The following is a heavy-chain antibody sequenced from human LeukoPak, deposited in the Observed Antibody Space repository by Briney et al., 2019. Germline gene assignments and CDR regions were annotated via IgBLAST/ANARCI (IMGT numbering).Heavy chain of an antibody. Sequence: ASVKVSCKASGFMFTKYGISWVRQAPGQGLEWVGWISGYNGDTNYAQKLQGRVTMTTDTSTTTAYMELRSLRSDDTAVYYCARGGRNIVGATNFDYWGQGTLVTVSS. J-gene: IGHJ4*02. CDR3: ARGGRNIVGATNFDY. V-gene: IGHV1-18*01. CDR1: GFMFTKYG. D-gene: IGHD1-26*01. CDR2: ISGYNGDT.